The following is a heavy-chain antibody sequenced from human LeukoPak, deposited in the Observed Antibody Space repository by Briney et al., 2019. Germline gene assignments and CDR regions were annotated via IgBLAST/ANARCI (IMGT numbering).Heavy chain of an antibody. CDR3: ARETVHY. CDR2: IGRGYGVT. D-gene: IGHD4-17*01. V-gene: IGHV3-48*03. CDR1: GFTFSNYE. Sequence: GGSLRLSCAASGFTFSNYEFNWVRQAPGKGLEWVSYIGRGYGVTYYADSVKGRFTVSRDDAKNSVYLQMDSLRAEDTALYYCARETVHYWGQGILVTVSS. J-gene: IGHJ4*02.